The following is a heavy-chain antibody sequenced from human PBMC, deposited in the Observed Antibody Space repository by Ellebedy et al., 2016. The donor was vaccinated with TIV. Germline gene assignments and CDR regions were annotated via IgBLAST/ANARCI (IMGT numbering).Heavy chain of an antibody. CDR2: IYTSGST. CDR3: ATLVANYDYVWGSYRKKYFDY. Sequence: SETLSLXXTVSGGSISSYYWSWIRQPAGKGLEWIGRIYTSGSTNYNPSLKSRVTMSVDTSKNQFSLKLSSVTAADTAVYYCATLVANYDYVWGSYRKKYFDYWGQGTLVTVSS. CDR1: GGSISSYY. J-gene: IGHJ4*02. D-gene: IGHD3-16*02. V-gene: IGHV4-4*07.